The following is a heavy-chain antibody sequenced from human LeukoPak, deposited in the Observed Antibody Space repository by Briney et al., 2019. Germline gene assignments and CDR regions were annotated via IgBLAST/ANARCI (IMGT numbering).Heavy chain of an antibody. V-gene: IGHV3-11*01. CDR3: ARGGPFWGSGSPYYYGMDV. J-gene: IGHJ6*02. CDR1: GFTFSDYY. D-gene: IGHD3-10*01. Sequence: GGSLRLSCAASGFTFSDYYMSWIRQAPGKGLEWVSYISSSGSTIYYADSVRGRFTISRDNAKNSLHLQMNSLRAEDTAVYYCARGGPFWGSGSPYYYGMDVWGQGTTVTVSS. CDR2: ISSSGSTI.